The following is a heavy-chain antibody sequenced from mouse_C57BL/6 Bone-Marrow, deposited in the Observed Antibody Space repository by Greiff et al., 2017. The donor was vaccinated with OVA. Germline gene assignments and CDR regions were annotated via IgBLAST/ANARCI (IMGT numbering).Heavy chain of an antibody. Sequence: EVKLMESGEGLVKPGGSLKLSCAASGFTFSSYAMSWVRQTPEKRLEWVAYISSGGDYIYYADTVKGRFPISRDNARNTPYLQMDGLKSDDTALYYCTRGRRITSSSPYYYAMDYWGQGTSVTVSS. D-gene: IGHD1-1*01. CDR3: TRGRRITSSSPYYYAMDY. CDR1: GFTFSSYA. CDR2: ISSGGDYI. V-gene: IGHV5-9-1*02. J-gene: IGHJ4*01.